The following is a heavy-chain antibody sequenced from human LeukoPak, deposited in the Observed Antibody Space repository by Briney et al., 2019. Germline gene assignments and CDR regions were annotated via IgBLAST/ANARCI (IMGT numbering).Heavy chain of an antibody. J-gene: IGHJ4*02. CDR1: GFTFSSYG. CDR2: ISYDGSNK. CDR3: ARDRDTAFDY. Sequence: GRSLRLSCAASGFTFSSYGMHWVRQAPGKGLEWVAVISYDGSNKYYADSVKGRFTISRDNSKNTLYLQMNSLRAEDTAVYYCARDRDTAFDYWGQGTLVTVSS. V-gene: IGHV3-30*03. D-gene: IGHD5-18*01.